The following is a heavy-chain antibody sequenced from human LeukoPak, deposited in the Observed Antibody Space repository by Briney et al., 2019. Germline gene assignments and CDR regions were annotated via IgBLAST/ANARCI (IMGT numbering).Heavy chain of an antibody. Sequence: GRSLRLSCAASGFTFSSYAMHWVRQAPGKGLEWVAVISYDGSNKYYADSVKGRFTISRDNSKNTLYLQMNSLRAEDTAVYYCGRDKPYFDYWGQGTLVTVSS. CDR1: GFTFSSYA. CDR3: GRDKPYFDY. V-gene: IGHV3-30-3*01. J-gene: IGHJ4*02. CDR2: ISYDGSNK.